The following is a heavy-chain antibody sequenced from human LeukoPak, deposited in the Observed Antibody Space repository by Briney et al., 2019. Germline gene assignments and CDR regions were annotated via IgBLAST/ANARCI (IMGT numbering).Heavy chain of an antibody. CDR3: ARHSQWGVVEWTFDI. CDR1: GYSISSGYY. CDR2: IFQSGNT. D-gene: IGHD3-16*01. V-gene: IGHV4-38-2*01. J-gene: IGHJ3*02. Sequence: AETLSLTCGVSGYSISSGYYWGWIRQPPGKGLEWIATIFQSGNTYYNPSLESRVTISVATSKNQFSLKLSSVTARDTAMYYCARHSQWGVVEWTFDIWGQGTMVTVSS.